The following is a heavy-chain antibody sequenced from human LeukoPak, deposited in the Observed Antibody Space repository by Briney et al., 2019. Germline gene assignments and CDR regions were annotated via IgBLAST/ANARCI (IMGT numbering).Heavy chain of an antibody. V-gene: IGHV3-9*01. CDR1: GFTFDDYA. Sequence: GGSLRLSCAASGFTFDDYAMHWVRQVTGKGLEWVSGISWNSGNIEYADSVKGRFTISGDNAKKSLFLQMNSLRADDTALYYCARDPYYSSSSPYFDYWGRGVLVTVSS. D-gene: IGHD6-6*01. CDR2: ISWNSGNI. CDR3: ARDPYYSSSSPYFDY. J-gene: IGHJ4*02.